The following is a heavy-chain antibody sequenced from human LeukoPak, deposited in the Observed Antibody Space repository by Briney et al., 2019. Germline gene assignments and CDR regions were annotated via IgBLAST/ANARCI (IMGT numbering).Heavy chain of an antibody. J-gene: IGHJ4*02. V-gene: IGHV3-23*01. CDR2: ISGSGGST. CDR3: AKAGVIVVVITNFDY. D-gene: IGHD3-22*01. CDR1: GFTFSSYA. Sequence: PGGSLRRSCAASGFTFSSYAMSWVRQAPGKGLEWVSAISGSGGSTYYADSVKGRFTISRDNSKNTLYLQMNSLRAEDTAVYYCAKAGVIVVVITNFDYWGQGTLVTVSS.